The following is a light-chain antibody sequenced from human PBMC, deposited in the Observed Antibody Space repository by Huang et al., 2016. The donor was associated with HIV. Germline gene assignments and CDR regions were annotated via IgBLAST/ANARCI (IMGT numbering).Light chain of an antibody. CDR1: QSVNNNY. CDR3: QQFGSSPPYS. CDR2: RAS. J-gene: IGKJ2*03. V-gene: IGKV3-20*01. Sequence: EILLTQSPDTLSLSPGERATLSCRASQSVNNNYLAWYQQKPGQAPRLLIYRASTRATGIPDRFSGSGSGTDFTLAISRLGPDDFAVYYCQQFGSSPPYSFGQGTKLGIK.